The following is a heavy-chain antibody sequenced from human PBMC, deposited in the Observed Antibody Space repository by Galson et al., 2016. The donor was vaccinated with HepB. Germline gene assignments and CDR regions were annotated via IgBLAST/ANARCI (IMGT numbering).Heavy chain of an antibody. Sequence: SLRLSCAASGFSFGDYAMSWFRQAPGKGLEWVSFIRSNPYGGTTEYAASVKGRFTISRDNAKNSLYLQMNSLRAEDTAVYYCARAGGTVYYHDSSGYSTWGQGTLVTVSS. D-gene: IGHD3-22*01. CDR2: IRSNPYGGTT. V-gene: IGHV3-49*03. CDR1: GFSFGDYA. CDR3: ARAGGTVYYHDSSGYST. J-gene: IGHJ5*02.